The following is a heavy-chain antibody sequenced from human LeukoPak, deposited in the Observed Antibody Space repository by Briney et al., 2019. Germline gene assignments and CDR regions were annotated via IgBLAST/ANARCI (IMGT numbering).Heavy chain of an antibody. V-gene: IGHV3-7*01. CDR3: ARDRGRNSFDY. J-gene: IGHJ4*02. CDR1: GLTFSGSR. CDR2: MKPDGSES. D-gene: IGHD1-14*01. Sequence: GGSLRLSCAVSGLTFSGSRITWSRQAPGKGLKWVASMKPDGSESWYVDSVKGRFTISRDNSKNSLYLQLTSLRAEDTALYYCARDRGRNSFDYWGRERWSPSPQ.